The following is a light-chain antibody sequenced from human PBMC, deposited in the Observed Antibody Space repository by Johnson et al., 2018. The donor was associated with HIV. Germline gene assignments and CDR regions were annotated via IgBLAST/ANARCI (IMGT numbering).Light chain of an antibody. V-gene: IGLV1-51*02. J-gene: IGLJ1*01. CDR2: ESN. CDR3: GTWDASLSVYV. Sequence: QSVLTQPPSVSAAPGQKVTISCSGSSSNIGNNDVSWYQHLPGTAPKLLIYESNKRPSGIPDRFSGSESGTSATLGITGLQTGDEADYYCGTWDASLSVYVFGVATKVTVL. CDR1: SSNIGNND.